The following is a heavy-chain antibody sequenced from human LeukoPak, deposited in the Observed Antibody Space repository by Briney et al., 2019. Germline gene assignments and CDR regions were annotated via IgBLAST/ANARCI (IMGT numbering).Heavy chain of an antibody. D-gene: IGHD6-13*01. CDR2: ISSSGSTI. V-gene: IGHV3-48*04. CDR1: GFTFSSYS. J-gene: IGHJ4*02. Sequence: PGGSLRLSCAASGFTFSSYSMNWVRQAPGKGLEWVSYISSSGSTIYYADSVKGRFTISRDNAKNSLYLQMNSLRAEDTAVYYCARGIAAAEYYFDYWGQGTLVTVSS. CDR3: ARGIAAAEYYFDY.